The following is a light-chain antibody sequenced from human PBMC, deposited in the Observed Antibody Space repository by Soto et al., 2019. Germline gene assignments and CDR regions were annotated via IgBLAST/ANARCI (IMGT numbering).Light chain of an antibody. CDR1: QSITNNY. CDR2: TAS. V-gene: IGKV3-20*01. J-gene: IGKJ2*01. Sequence: EIVLTQSPGTLSLSPGERATLSCRTSQSITNNYLAWYQQKPGQPPRLLIYTASNRATGTPDRFSGSGSGTDFTLTISRVEPEDSAVYYCQQHGSSLPRYTFGQGTKLDIK. CDR3: QQHGSSLPRYT.